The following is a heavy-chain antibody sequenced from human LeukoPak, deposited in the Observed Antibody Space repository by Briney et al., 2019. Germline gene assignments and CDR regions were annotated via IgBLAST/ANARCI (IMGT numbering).Heavy chain of an antibody. V-gene: IGHV3-21*01. CDR1: VGSINSGNW. Sequence: GTLSLTCGVSVGSINSGNWWTWVRQAPGKGLEWVSSISSSSSYIYYADSVKGRFTISRDNAKNSLYLQMNSLRAEDTAVYYCAREDYSSPSGGGDWFDPWGQGTLVTVSS. CDR2: ISSSSSYI. D-gene: IGHD6-6*01. J-gene: IGHJ5*02. CDR3: AREDYSSPSGGGDWFDP.